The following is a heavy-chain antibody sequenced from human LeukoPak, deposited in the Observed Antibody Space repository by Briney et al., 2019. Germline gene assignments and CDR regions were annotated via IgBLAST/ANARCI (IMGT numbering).Heavy chain of an antibody. CDR3: AKENWVYNWKYDSSGSGINY. J-gene: IGHJ4*02. D-gene: IGHD3-22*01. Sequence: PGGSLRLSCAASEFTVTSNYIIWVRQAPEKGLEWVSLIYNSGSIYYADSVKGRFTISRDNSKNTLYLQMSSLRAEDTAVYYCAKENWVYNWKYDSSGSGINYWGQGTLVTVSS. V-gene: IGHV3-53*01. CDR2: IYNSGSI. CDR1: EFTVTSNY.